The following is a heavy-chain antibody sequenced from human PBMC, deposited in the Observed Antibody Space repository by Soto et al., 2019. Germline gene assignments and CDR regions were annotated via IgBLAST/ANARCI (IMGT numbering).Heavy chain of an antibody. Sequence: SVKVSCKASGFTFTSSAVQWVRQARGQRLEWIGWIVVGSGNTNYAQKFQERVTITRDMSTSTAYMELSSLRSEDTAVYYCASRGDTAMVYYGMDVWGQGTTVTVSS. V-gene: IGHV1-58*01. CDR1: GFTFTSSA. D-gene: IGHD5-18*01. CDR3: ASRGDTAMVYYGMDV. CDR2: IVVGSGNT. J-gene: IGHJ6*02.